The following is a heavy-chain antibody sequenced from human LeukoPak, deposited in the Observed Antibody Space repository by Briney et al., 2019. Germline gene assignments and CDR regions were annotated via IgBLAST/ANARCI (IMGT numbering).Heavy chain of an antibody. Sequence: GGSLRLSCVASGFTSSSYGMHWVRQAPGKGLEWVALISDDGTKKYYADSVKGRFTISRDNAKNSLYLEMNSLRAEDTAFYYCVKGLYYDILTGNWFDPWGQGTLVTVSS. CDR3: VKGLYYDILTGNWFDP. J-gene: IGHJ5*02. CDR2: ISDDGTKK. CDR1: GFTSSSYG. V-gene: IGHV3-30-3*02. D-gene: IGHD3-9*01.